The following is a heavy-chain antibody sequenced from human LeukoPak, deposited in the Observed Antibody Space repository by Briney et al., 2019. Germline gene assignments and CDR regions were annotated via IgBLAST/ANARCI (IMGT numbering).Heavy chain of an antibody. D-gene: IGHD1-1*01. CDR1: GFTFSTYW. V-gene: IGHV3-30*18. CDR2: ISHSGSEK. CDR3: AKDLANSWTIDY. J-gene: IGHJ4*02. Sequence: GGSLRLSCAASGFTFSTYWMTWVRQAPGKGLEWVALISHSGSEKYYADSVEGRFTISRDNSRNTLYLQMNSLSVEDTAFYYCAKDLANSWTIDYWGQGTLVTVSS.